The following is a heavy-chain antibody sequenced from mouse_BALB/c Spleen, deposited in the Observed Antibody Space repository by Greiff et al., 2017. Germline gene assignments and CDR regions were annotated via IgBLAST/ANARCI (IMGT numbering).Heavy chain of an antibody. CDR3: ARAITTAFDY. Sequence: EVKLMESGGGLVQPGGSLKLSCAASGFTFSSYTMSWVRQTPEKRLEWVAYISNGGGSTYYPDTVKGRFTISRDNAKNTLYLQMSSLKSEDTAMYYCARAITTAFDYWGQGTTLTVSS. V-gene: IGHV5-12-2*01. CDR1: GFTFSSYT. J-gene: IGHJ2*01. CDR2: ISNGGGST. D-gene: IGHD1-2*01.